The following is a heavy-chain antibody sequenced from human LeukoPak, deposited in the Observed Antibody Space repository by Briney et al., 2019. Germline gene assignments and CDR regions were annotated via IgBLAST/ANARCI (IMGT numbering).Heavy chain of an antibody. J-gene: IGHJ6*03. CDR1: GVSITSGNHY. CDR2: IYYSGST. V-gene: IGHV4-61*10. Sequence: SPSETLSLTCTVSGVSITSGNHYWAWIRQSAGKGLEWIGYIYYSGSTNYNPSLKSRVTISVDTSKNQFSLKLSSVTAADTAVYYCARDSPYYYGSGSATYYMDVWGKGTTVTISS. D-gene: IGHD3-10*01. CDR3: ARDSPYYYGSGSATYYMDV.